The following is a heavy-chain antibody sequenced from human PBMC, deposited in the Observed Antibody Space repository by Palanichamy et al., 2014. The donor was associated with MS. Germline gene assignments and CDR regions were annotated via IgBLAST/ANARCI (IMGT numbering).Heavy chain of an antibody. V-gene: IGHV5-51*01. J-gene: IGHJ4*02. CDR1: GYSFSNYW. CDR2: IYPGASET. CDR3: ARQMDDFWSGYLFDF. Sequence: EVQLVQSGAEVKKPGESLKISCQGSGYSFSNYWIAWARQMPGKGLEWMGLIYPGASETIYSPSFQGQVTFSADESISTAFLQWSSLKASDTAVYYCARQMDDFWSGYLFDFWGQGTPVTVSS. D-gene: IGHD3-3*01.